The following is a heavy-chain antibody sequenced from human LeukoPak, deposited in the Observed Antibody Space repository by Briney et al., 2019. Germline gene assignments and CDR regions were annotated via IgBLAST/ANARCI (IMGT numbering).Heavy chain of an antibody. Sequence: GGSLRLSCAASGFTFSSYGMHWVRQAPGKGLEWVAVIWYDGSNKYYADSVKGRFTISRDDSKNTLYLQMNSLRAEDTAVYYCAKDINYDSSGYFIDYWDQGTLVTVSS. V-gene: IGHV3-33*06. CDR2: IWYDGSNK. CDR3: AKDINYDSSGYFIDY. CDR1: GFTFSSYG. D-gene: IGHD3-22*01. J-gene: IGHJ4*02.